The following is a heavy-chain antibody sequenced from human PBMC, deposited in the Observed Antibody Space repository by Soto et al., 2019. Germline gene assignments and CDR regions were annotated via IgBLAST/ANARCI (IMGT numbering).Heavy chain of an antibody. Sequence: PSETLSLTCTVSGGSISSYYCSWIRQPAGKGLEWIGRIYTSGSTNYNPSLKSRVTISVDTSKTQFSLNLRSVTAADTAVYYCARDLAAVPRAFDYWGRGTLVTVSS. CDR2: IYTSGST. J-gene: IGHJ4*02. CDR1: GGSISSYY. V-gene: IGHV4-4*07. D-gene: IGHD6-13*01. CDR3: ARDLAAVPRAFDY.